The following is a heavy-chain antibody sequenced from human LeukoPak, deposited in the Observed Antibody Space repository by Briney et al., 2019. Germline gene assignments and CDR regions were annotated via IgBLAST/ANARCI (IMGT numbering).Heavy chain of an antibody. D-gene: IGHD3-3*01. CDR2: TYYRSKWYN. CDR3: ARDFGVTQGSYYYYYGMDV. Sequence: SQTLSLTCAISGDSVSSNSAAWNWIRQSPSRGLEWLGRTYYRSKWYNDYAVSVKSRITINPDTSKNQFSLQLNSVTPEDTAVYYCARDFGVTQGSYYYYYGMDVWGQGTTVTVSS. V-gene: IGHV6-1*01. CDR1: GDSVSSNSAA. J-gene: IGHJ6*02.